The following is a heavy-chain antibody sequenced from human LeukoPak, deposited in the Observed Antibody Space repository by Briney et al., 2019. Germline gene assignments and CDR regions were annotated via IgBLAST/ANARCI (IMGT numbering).Heavy chain of an antibody. J-gene: IGHJ6*02. CDR2: ISAYNGNT. V-gene: IGHV1-18*01. D-gene: IGHD1-26*01. CDR1: GYTFTSYG. CDR3: ARGSGSYLDLGMDV. Sequence: ASVKVSRKASGYTFTSYGISWVRQAPGQGLEWMGWISAYNGNTNYAQKLQGRVTMTTDTSTSTAYMELRSLRSDDTAVYYCARGSGSYLDLGMDVWGQGTTVTVSS.